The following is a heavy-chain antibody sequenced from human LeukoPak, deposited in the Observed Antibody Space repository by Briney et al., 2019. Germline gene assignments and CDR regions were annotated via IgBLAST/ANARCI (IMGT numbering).Heavy chain of an antibody. J-gene: IGHJ4*02. CDR3: ARSGIQLWTGYFDY. CDR1: GFTFSSYA. Sequence: PGRSLRPSCAASGFTFSSYAMHWVRQAPGKGLEWVAVISYDGSNKYYADSVKGRFTISRDNSKNTLYLQMNSLRAEDTAVYYCARSGIQLWTGYFDYWGQGTLVTVSS. CDR2: ISYDGSNK. D-gene: IGHD5-18*01. V-gene: IGHV3-30-3*01.